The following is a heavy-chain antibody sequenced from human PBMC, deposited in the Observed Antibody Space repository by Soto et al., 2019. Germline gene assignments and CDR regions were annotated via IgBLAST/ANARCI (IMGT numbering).Heavy chain of an antibody. J-gene: IGHJ4*02. D-gene: IGHD6-13*01. CDR3: AKDHGGRSWYGGIDY. CDR2: VNWNSRSI. CDR1: GFTFDDHA. Sequence: EVQLVESGGGLVQPGRSLRLSCAASGFTFDDHAMHWVRQAPGKGLEWVSGVNWNSRSIDYADSVKGRFTISRDNAKNSLYLQMNRLRPEDTALYYCAKDHGGRSWYGGIDYWVQGTLVTVSS. V-gene: IGHV3-9*01.